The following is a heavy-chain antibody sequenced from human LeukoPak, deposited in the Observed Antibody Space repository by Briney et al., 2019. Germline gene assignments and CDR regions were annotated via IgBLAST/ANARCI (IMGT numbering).Heavy chain of an antibody. Sequence: PSETLSLTCTVSGGSISSDYWSWIRQPPAEGLESIGYIYYSGNTNYNPSFESRVTISVDTSKNQFSLKLSSVTAADTAVYYCARHYCSGDNCYYFDYWGQGALVTVSS. V-gene: IGHV4-59*01. CDR1: GGSISSDY. J-gene: IGHJ4*02. CDR3: ARHYCSGDNCYYFDY. CDR2: IYYSGNT. D-gene: IGHD2-15*01.